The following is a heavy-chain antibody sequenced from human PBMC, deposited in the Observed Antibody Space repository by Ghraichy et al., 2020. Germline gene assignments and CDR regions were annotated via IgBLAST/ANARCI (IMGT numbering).Heavy chain of an antibody. J-gene: IGHJ4*02. CDR2: ITTYNDNT. CDR1: GYIYSTYG. V-gene: IGHV1-18*01. D-gene: IGHD4-17*01. Sequence: ASVKVSCKASGYIYSTYGISWVRQAPGKGLEWMGWITTYNDNTNYAQKFQGRVTLTTDTSTSTAHMELRSLGCDDTAVYYCASFPDGDYYFDNWGQGTLVTVSS. CDR3: ASFPDGDYYFDN.